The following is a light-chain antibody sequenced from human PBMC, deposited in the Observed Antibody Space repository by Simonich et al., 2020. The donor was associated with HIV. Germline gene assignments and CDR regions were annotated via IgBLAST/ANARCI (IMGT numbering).Light chain of an antibody. Sequence: EIVLTQSQATLSLSPGERAPLSCRASQSVSSYLAWYQQKPGQAPRLLIYEASNRATGIPARFSGSGSGTDFTLTISSLEPEDFAVYFCQQYKDLILTFGGGTKVDIK. CDR2: EAS. CDR3: QQYKDLILT. V-gene: IGKV3-11*01. CDR1: QSVSSY. J-gene: IGKJ4*01.